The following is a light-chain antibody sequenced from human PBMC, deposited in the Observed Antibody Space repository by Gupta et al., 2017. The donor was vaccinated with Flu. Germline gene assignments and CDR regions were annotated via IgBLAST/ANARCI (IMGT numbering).Light chain of an antibody. Sequence: LNWYQQKPGHAPKLLIFDVSNLDTGVPSRFSGSGFGTEFTLTITDLQPEDIATYFCLQYDDLPYTFGQGTRVEI. V-gene: IGKV1-33*01. J-gene: IGKJ2*01. CDR3: LQYDDLPYT. CDR2: DVS.